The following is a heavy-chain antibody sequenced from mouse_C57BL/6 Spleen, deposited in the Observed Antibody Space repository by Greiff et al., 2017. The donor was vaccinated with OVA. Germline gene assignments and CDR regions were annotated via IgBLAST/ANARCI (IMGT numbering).Heavy chain of an antibody. J-gene: IGHJ1*03. CDR1: GYSITSGYY. D-gene: IGHD1-1*01. Sequence: ESGPGLVKPSQSLSLTCSVTGYSITSGYYWNWIRQFPGNKLEWMGYISYDGSNNYNPSLKNRISITRDTSKNQFFLKLNSVTTEDTATYYCARDGSFDVWGTGTTVTVSS. V-gene: IGHV3-6*01. CDR3: ARDGSFDV. CDR2: ISYDGSN.